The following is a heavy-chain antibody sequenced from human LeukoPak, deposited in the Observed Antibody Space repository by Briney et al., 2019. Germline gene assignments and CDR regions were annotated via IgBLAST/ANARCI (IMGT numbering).Heavy chain of an antibody. J-gene: IGHJ4*02. CDR3: ASRSPRYSSGWLSIDY. CDR1: GYTFTGYY. Sequence: ASVKVSCKASGYTFTGYYMHWVRQARGQGLEWMGWINPNSGGTNYAQKFQGRVTMTRDTSISTACMELSRLRSDDTAVYYCASRSPRYSSGWLSIDYWGQGTLVTVSS. D-gene: IGHD6-19*01. V-gene: IGHV1-2*02. CDR2: INPNSGGT.